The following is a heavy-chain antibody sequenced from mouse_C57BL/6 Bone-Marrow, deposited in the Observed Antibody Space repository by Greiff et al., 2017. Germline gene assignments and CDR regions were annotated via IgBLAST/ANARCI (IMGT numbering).Heavy chain of an antibody. J-gene: IGHJ3*01. CDR2: ILPGSGST. CDR1: GYTFTGSW. Sequence: VKLMESGAELMKPGASVKLSCKATGYTFTGSWIEWVKQRPGHGLAWIGEILPGSGSTNYNEKFKGKATFTADPSSNTAYMQLSSLTTEDSAIYYCASLLPSPLFAYWGQGTLVTVSA. CDR3: ASLLPSPLFAY. V-gene: IGHV1-9*01. D-gene: IGHD2-1*01.